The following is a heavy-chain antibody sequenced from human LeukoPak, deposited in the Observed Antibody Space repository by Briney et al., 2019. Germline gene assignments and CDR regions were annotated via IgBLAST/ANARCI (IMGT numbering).Heavy chain of an antibody. Sequence: SETLSLTCTVSGDSMSSYYWSWIRQPPGKGLEWIGSIYHSGSTYYNPSLKSRVTISVDTSKNQFSLKLSSVTAADTAVYYCARDVDILTGYFDYWGQGTLVTVSS. CDR2: IYHSGST. V-gene: IGHV4-38-2*02. D-gene: IGHD3-9*01. CDR3: ARDVDILTGYFDY. CDR1: GDSMSSYY. J-gene: IGHJ4*02.